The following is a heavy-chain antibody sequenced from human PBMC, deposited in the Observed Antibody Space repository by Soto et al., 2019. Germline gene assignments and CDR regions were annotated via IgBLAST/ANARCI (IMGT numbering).Heavy chain of an antibody. Sequence: SQTISLTCAISGHSVSSTSAAWSWIRQSPSRGLEWLGRTYYRSKWYSDYAVSVKSRITINPDTSKNQFSLQLNSVTPEDTAVYYCARGSYYSGWVWGPGTLVTVSS. CDR3: ARGSYYSGWV. D-gene: IGHD6-19*01. CDR2: TYYRSKWYS. CDR1: GHSVSSTSAA. V-gene: IGHV6-1*01. J-gene: IGHJ4*02.